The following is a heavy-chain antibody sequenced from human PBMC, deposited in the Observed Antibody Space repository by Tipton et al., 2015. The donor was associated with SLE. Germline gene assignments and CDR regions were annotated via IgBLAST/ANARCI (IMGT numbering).Heavy chain of an antibody. CDR2: IFYSGST. CDR1: GDSIISCAYY. D-gene: IGHD2-15*01. V-gene: IGHV4-31*03. CDR3: ARDGRGYCDNSGCSEYHWFDP. J-gene: IGHJ5*02. Sequence: TLSLTCTVSGDSIISCAYYWSWVRQHPGRGLEWLAYIFYSGSTYYNPSLKSRLNISVDRSNNQFSLKLTSVTAADTAVYYCARDGRGYCDNSGCSEYHWFDPWGQGTLVTVSS.